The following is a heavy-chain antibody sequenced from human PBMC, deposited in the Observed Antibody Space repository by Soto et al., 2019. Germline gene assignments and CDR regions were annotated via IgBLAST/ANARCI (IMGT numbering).Heavy chain of an antibody. Sequence: QIQLVQSGGEVKKPGASAKVSCKSSGYKFISHSITWVRQAPGQGLEWMGRISAYNGNTNYAQKLQGRVTMTTDTSTNTAYMELRSLRSDDTAVYYCARGAFCGGAPGCRDMDVWGQGTTVTVSS. CDR3: ARGAFCGGAPGCRDMDV. CDR2: ISAYNGNT. D-gene: IGHD2-21*01. V-gene: IGHV1-18*01. J-gene: IGHJ6*02. CDR1: GYKFISHS.